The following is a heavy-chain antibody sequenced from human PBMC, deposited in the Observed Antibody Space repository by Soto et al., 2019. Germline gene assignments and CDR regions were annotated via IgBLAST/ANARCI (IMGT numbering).Heavy chain of an antibody. CDR3: ARGSDYDSSGYYPNAFDI. CDR1: GFTFSSYS. V-gene: IGHV3-23*01. J-gene: IGHJ3*02. CDR2: ISGSGGNK. Sequence: PGGSLRLSCAASGFTFSSYSMSWVRQAPGKGLEWVSAISGSGGNKYYADSVKGRFTISRDNSKNSLYLQMNSLRAEDTAVYYCARGSDYDSSGYYPNAFDIWGQGTMVTVSS. D-gene: IGHD3-22*01.